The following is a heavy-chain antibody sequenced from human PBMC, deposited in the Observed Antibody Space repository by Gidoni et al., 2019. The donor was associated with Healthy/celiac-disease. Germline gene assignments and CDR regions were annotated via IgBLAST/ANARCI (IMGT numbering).Heavy chain of an antibody. J-gene: IGHJ4*02. CDR2: ISYDGSNK. CDR1: GFTFSSYG. CDR3: ATPQGPEGYCSGGSCYSRSYYFDY. Sequence: QVQLVESGGGVVQPGKSLRLSCAASGFTFSSYGMHWVRQAPGKGLEWVAVISYDGSNKYYADSVKGRFTISRDNSKNTLYLQMNSLRAEDTAVYYCATPQGPEGYCSGGSCYSRSYYFDYWGQGTLVTVSS. V-gene: IGHV3-30*03. D-gene: IGHD2-15*01.